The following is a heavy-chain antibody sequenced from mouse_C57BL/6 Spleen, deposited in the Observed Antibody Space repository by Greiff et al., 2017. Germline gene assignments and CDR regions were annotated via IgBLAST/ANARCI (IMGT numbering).Heavy chain of an antibody. V-gene: IGHV3-6*01. D-gene: IGHD2-2*01. Sequence: EVQLVESGPGLVKPSQSLSLTCSVTGYSITSGYYWNWIRQFPGNKLEWMGYISYDGSNNYNPSLKNRISITRDTSKNQFFLKLNSVTTEDTATYYCARDYGYDGAMDYWGQGTSVTVSS. CDR2: ISYDGSN. J-gene: IGHJ4*01. CDR3: ARDYGYDGAMDY. CDR1: GYSITSGYY.